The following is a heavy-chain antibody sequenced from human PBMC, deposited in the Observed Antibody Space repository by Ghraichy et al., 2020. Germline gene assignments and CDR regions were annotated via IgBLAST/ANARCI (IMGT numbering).Heavy chain of an antibody. CDR1: GGSISSSSYY. D-gene: IGHD6-6*01. Sequence: SETLSLTCTVSGGSISSSSYYWGWIRQPPGKGLEWIGSIYYSGSTYYNPSLKSRVTISVDTSKNQFSLKLSSVTAADTAVYYCARGDYSSSSYRNYWGQGTLVTVSS. V-gene: IGHV4-39*01. J-gene: IGHJ4*02. CDR2: IYYSGST. CDR3: ARGDYSSSSYRNY.